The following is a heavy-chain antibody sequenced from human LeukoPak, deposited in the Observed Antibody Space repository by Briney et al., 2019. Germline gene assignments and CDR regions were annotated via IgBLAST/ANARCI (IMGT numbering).Heavy chain of an antibody. V-gene: IGHV3-21*01. D-gene: IGHD6-13*01. CDR1: GFTFSSYS. CDR3: ARDRADHLYSSSWYSPENYFDY. J-gene: IGHJ4*02. Sequence: PGGSLRLSCAASGFTFSSYSMNWVRQAPGKGLEWVSSISSSSSYIYYADSVKGRFTISRDNAKNSLYLQMNSLGAEDTAVYYCARDRADHLYSSSWYSPENYFDYWGQGTLVTVSS. CDR2: ISSSSSYI.